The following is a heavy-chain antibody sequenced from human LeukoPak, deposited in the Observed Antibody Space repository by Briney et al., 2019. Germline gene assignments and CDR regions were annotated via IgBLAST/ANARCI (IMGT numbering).Heavy chain of an antibody. CDR2: ISGSGIST. V-gene: IGHV3-23*01. J-gene: IGHJ4*02. D-gene: IGHD1-26*01. CDR3: AKEETGSYYFDN. Sequence: AGGSLRLSCAASGFTFSSYAMSWVRQAPGKGLEWVSAISGSGISTYYADSVKGRFTISRDNSKNTLYLQMSSLRAEDTALCYCAKEETGSYYFDNWGQGTLVTVSS. CDR1: GFTFSSYA.